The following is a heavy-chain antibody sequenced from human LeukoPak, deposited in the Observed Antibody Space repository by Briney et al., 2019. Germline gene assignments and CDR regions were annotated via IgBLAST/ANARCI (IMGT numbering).Heavy chain of an antibody. CDR3: ARHKPGITMIVVVIGAHAFDI. CDR2: ISAYNGNT. J-gene: IGHJ3*02. Sequence: GASVKVSCKASGYTFTSYGISWVRQAPGQGLEWMGWISAYNGNTNYAQKLQGRVTMTTDTSTSTAYMELRSLRSDDTAVYYCARHKPGITMIVVVIGAHAFDIWGQGTMVTVSS. CDR1: GYTFTSYG. V-gene: IGHV1-18*01. D-gene: IGHD3-22*01.